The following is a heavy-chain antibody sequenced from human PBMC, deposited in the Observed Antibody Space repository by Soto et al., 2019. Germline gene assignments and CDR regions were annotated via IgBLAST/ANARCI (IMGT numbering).Heavy chain of an antibody. Sequence: QVQLVESGGGVVQPGRSLRLSCAASGFTFSSYGMHWVRQAPGKGLEWVAVISYDGSNKYYADSVKGRFTISRDNSKNTLYLQMNSLRAEDTAVYYCAKDGGRSYYYGRDVWGQGTTVTVSS. J-gene: IGHJ6*02. CDR1: GFTFSSYG. V-gene: IGHV3-30*18. D-gene: IGHD2-15*01. CDR3: AKDGGRSYYYGRDV. CDR2: ISYDGSNK.